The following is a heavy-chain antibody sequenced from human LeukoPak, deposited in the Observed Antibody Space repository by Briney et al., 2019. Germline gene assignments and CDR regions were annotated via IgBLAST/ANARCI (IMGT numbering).Heavy chain of an antibody. CDR2: ISGSGKII. CDR1: GFTFSDYY. V-gene: IGHV3-11*01. D-gene: IGHD2-15*01. J-gene: IGHJ5*02. Sequence: GGSLRLSCAASGFTFSDYYMSWIRQAPVKGLEWVSYISGSGKIIYYADSVKGRFTISRDNAKNSLYLQMNSLRAEDTAVYYCARDRGSGGSCYYCGFDPWGQGTLVTVSS. CDR3: ARDRGSGGSCYYCGFDP.